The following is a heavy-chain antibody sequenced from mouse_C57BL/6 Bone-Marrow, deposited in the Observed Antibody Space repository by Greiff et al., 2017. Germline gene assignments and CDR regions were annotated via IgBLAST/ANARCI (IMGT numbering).Heavy chain of an antibody. CDR2: IDPENGDT. V-gene: IGHV14-4*01. CDR3: TPLYYCIFH. Sequence: EVQLQQSGAELVRPGASVKLSCTASGFNIKDDYMHWVKQRTEQGLEWIGWIDPENGDTEYASKFQGKATITADTSSNTAYLQLSSLTSEDTSVSYCTPLYYCIFHWGQGTTLTVSS. J-gene: IGHJ2*01. D-gene: IGHD2-1*01. CDR1: GFNIKDDY.